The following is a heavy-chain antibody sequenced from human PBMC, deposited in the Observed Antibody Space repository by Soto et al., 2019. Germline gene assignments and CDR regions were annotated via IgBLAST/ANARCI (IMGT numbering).Heavy chain of an antibody. CDR3: ARSGYDFWSGYYDY. D-gene: IGHD3-3*01. Sequence: ASVKVSCKASGYTFTSYAMHWVRQAPGQRLEWMGWINAGNGNAKYSQKFQGRVTITRDTSASTAYMELSSLRSEDTAVYYCARSGYDFWSGYYDYWGQGTLVTVS. CDR1: GYTFTSYA. CDR2: INAGNGNA. J-gene: IGHJ4*02. V-gene: IGHV1-3*01.